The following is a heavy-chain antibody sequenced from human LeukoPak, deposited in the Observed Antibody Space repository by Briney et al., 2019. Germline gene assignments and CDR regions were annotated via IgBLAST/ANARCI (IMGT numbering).Heavy chain of an antibody. CDR1: GYSFTTYF. V-gene: IGHV5-51*01. J-gene: IGHJ4*02. Sequence: GESLKISCKGSGYSFTTYFIGWVRQMPGKGLEWMGIIYPGDSDTRYSPSFQGQVSISADKSISTAYLQWNSLEASDTAIYYCARCTHSYGHYYFDYWGQGTLVTVSS. CDR3: ARCTHSYGHYYFDY. D-gene: IGHD5-18*01. CDR2: IYPGDSDT.